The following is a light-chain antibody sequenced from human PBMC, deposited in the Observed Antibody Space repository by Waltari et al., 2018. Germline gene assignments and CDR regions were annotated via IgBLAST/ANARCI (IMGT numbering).Light chain of an antibody. CDR1: QTITNY. CDR2: AAS. V-gene: IGKV1-39*01. J-gene: IGKJ4*01. Sequence: DIQVTQSPSSLSASVGDRVIITCRTSQTITNYLNWYQQKPGKAPHLLIYAASNLQSGVPSRFSGSGSGTDFTLTISSLQPDDFAAYFCQQTYSVPLTFGGGTRVEIK. CDR3: QQTYSVPLT.